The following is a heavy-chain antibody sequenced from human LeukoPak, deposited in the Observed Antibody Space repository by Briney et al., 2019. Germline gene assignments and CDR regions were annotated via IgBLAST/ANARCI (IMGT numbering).Heavy chain of an antibody. V-gene: IGHV5-51*01. CDR2: MYPANSDI. CDR1: GYSFDTHW. CDR3: ARTSVDYGGNALYFDY. Sequence: GESLKISCKGFGYSFDTHWIGRVRQMPGKGLEWMTFMYPANSDIKYSPSFQGQVTMSADKSITTAYLHWSDLKASDTAMYYCARTSVDYGGNALYFDYWGPGTPVTVSS. D-gene: IGHD4-23*01. J-gene: IGHJ4*02.